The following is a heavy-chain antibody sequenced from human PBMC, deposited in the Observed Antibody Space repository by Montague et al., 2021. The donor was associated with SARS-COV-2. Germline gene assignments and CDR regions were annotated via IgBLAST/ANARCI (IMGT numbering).Heavy chain of an antibody. Sequence: SETLSPTCTVSGASISTGSDYWTWIRQRPGRGLEWIGNFYYSGGSTYNPSLKSRVTISADTSKNLFSLTLKSATASDTAVYYCARDRGDIYGGNSAWFDPWGQGTLVTVSS. CDR3: ARDRGDIYGGNSAWFDP. D-gene: IGHD4-23*01. CDR1: GASISTGSDY. V-gene: IGHV4-61*03. J-gene: IGHJ5*02. CDR2: FYYSGGS.